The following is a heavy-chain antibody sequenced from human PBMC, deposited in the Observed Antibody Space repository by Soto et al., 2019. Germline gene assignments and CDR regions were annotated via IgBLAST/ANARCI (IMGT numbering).Heavy chain of an antibody. V-gene: IGHV3-53*04. CDR1: GFTVSSNY. CDR3: ARDGLSGYSGYPTT. Sequence: GGSLRLSCAASGFTVSSNYMSWVRQAPGKGLEWVSVIYSGGSTYYADSVKGRFTISRHNSKNTLYLQMNSLRAEDTAVYYCARDGLSGYSGYPTTWGQGTLVTVSS. CDR2: IYSGGST. D-gene: IGHD5-12*01. J-gene: IGHJ4*02.